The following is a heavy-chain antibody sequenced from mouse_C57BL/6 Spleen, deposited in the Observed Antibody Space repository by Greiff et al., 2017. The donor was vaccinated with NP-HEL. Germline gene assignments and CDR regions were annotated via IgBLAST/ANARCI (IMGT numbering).Heavy chain of an antibody. CDR3: ARNGGYYPYWYFDV. V-gene: IGHV2-2*01. CDR1: GFSLTSYG. CDR2: IWSGGST. Sequence: QVQLKESGPGLVQPSQSLSITCTVSGFSLTSYGVHWVRQSPGKGLEWLGVIWSGGSTDYNAAFISRLSISKDNSKSQVFFKMNSLQADDTAIYYCARNGGYYPYWYFDVWGTGTTVTVSS. J-gene: IGHJ1*03. D-gene: IGHD2-3*01.